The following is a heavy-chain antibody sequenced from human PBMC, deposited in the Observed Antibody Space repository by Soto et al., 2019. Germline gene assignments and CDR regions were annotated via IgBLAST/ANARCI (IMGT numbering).Heavy chain of an antibody. Sequence: SETLSLTCAVSGYSISSGGYYWSWIRQHPGKGLEWIGYIYYSGSTYYNPSLKSRVTIPVDTSKNQFSLKLSSVTAADTAVYYCARVEASNYYGMDVWGQGTTVTVSS. CDR2: IYYSGST. D-gene: IGHD2-2*01. CDR3: ARVEASNYYGMDV. CDR1: GYSISSGGYY. J-gene: IGHJ6*02. V-gene: IGHV4-31*11.